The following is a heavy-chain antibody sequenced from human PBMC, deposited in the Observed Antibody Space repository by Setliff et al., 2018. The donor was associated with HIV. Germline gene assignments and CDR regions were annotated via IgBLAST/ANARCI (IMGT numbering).Heavy chain of an antibody. D-gene: IGHD3-10*01. V-gene: IGHV3-23*03. Sequence: GGSLRLSCAASGFTFANYSMTWVRQAPGKGLEWVSVIYSDGSNTYYADSVKGRFTISRDNSKSTLYLQMNSLRAEDTAIYYCAKTSRVREYNSPFDSWGQGTLVTVSS. CDR1: GFTFANYS. J-gene: IGHJ4*02. CDR2: IYSDGSNT. CDR3: AKTSRVREYNSPFDS.